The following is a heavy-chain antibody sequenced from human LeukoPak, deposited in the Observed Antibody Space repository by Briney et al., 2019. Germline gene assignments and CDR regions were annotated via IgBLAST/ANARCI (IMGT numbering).Heavy chain of an antibody. CDR3: ATSVEMEAFDI. J-gene: IGHJ3*02. CDR2: ISSTSSTI. V-gene: IGHV3-48*02. D-gene: IGHD5-24*01. CDR1: GFTFSNYS. Sequence: GGSLRLSCAASGFTFSNYSMTWVRQAPGKGLEWVSYISSTSSTIYYADSVKGRFTISRDNANNSLCLQMNSLRDEDTAVYYCATSVEMEAFDIWGQGTMVTVSS.